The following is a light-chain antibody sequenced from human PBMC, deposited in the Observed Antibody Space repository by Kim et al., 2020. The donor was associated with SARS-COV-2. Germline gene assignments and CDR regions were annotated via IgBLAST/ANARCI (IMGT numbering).Light chain of an antibody. J-gene: IGKJ2*03. CDR2: GAS. CDR1: ESVSTS. Sequence: MSQSPATLSASPGETVTLSCRATESVSTSLAWYQQRPGQAPTLLIYGASTRATGIPARFTGSGSGSQFTLTIRGLQSEGFAVYHCHQYHTWPYSFGRRTELEIK. V-gene: IGKV3-15*01. CDR3: HQYHTWPYS.